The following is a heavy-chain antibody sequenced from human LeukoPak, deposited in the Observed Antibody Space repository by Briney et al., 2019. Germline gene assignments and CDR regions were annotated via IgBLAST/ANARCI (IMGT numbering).Heavy chain of an antibody. J-gene: IGHJ4*02. CDR3: ARRGGSYVFQRPFDY. D-gene: IGHD1-26*01. Sequence: PSETLSLTCAVYGGSFSGYYWSWIRQPPGKGLGWIGEINHSGSTNYNPSLKSRVTISVDTSKNQFSLKLSSVTAADTAVYYCARRGGSYVFQRPFDYWGQGTLVTVSS. CDR2: INHSGST. V-gene: IGHV4-34*01. CDR1: GGSFSGYY.